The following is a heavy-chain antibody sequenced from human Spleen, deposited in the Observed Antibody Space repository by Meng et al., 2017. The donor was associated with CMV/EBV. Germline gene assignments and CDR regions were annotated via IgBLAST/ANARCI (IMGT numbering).Heavy chain of an antibody. D-gene: IGHD1-26*01. J-gene: IGHJ4*02. Sequence: SETLSLTCTVSGGSISSSSYYWGWIRQPPGKGLEWIGSIYYSGSTYYNPSLKSRVTMSVDTSKNQFSLKLRSVTAADTAVYYCARGSGLDYWGQGTLVTVSS. CDR2: IYYSGST. CDR1: GGSISSSSYY. V-gene: IGHV4-39*07. CDR3: ARGSGLDY.